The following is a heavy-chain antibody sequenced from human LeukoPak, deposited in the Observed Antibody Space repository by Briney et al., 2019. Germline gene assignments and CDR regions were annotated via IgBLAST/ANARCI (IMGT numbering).Heavy chain of an antibody. CDR3: ARRTAYYCDTRHGAFDI. V-gene: IGHV4-59*01. J-gene: IGHJ3*02. D-gene: IGHD3-22*01. Sequence: SETLSLTCTVSGDSINSYYWGWIRQPPGKGLEWIGYIYYSGSTYYNPSLQSRVTISVDTSKIQFSLKLSSVTAADTAIYYCARRTAYYCDTRHGAFDIWGQGTMVTVSS. CDR2: IYYSGST. CDR1: GDSINSYY.